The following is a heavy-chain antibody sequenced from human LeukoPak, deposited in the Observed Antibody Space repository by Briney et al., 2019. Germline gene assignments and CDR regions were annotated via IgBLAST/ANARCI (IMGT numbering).Heavy chain of an antibody. J-gene: IGHJ4*02. CDR1: GGSFSSGDFY. CDR2: IYYSGST. CDR3: ARGNPWDY. Sequence: PSETLSLTCTVSGGSFSSGDFYWSWIRQPPGKGLEWIGYIYYSGSTYYNPSLKSRVTISVDTSKNQSSLKLSSVTAADTAVYYCARGNPWDYWGQGTLVTVSS. V-gene: IGHV4-30-4*01.